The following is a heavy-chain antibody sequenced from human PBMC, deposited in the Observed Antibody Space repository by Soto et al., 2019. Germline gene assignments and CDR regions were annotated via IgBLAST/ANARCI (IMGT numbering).Heavy chain of an antibody. J-gene: IGHJ4*02. CDR1: GFTFSSYS. Sequence: EVQLVESGGGLVKPGESLRLSCAASGFTFSSYSMNWVRQAPGKGLEWVSSISSSSSYIYYADSVKGRFTISRDNAKNSLYLLMNSLRAVDTAVYYCARDLYSSSARYVDYWGQGTLVTVSS. D-gene: IGHD6-6*01. CDR2: ISSSSSYI. V-gene: IGHV3-21*01. CDR3: ARDLYSSSARYVDY.